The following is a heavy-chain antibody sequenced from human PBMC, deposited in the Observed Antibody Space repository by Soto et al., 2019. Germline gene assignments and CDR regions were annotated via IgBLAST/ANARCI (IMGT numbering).Heavy chain of an antibody. J-gene: IGHJ4*02. V-gene: IGHV3-48*03. CDR1: GFTFSSYE. D-gene: IGHD3-9*01. Sequence: GGSLRLSCAASGFTFSSYEMNWVRQAPGKGLEWVSYISSSGSTIYYADSVKGRFTISRDNAKNSLYLQMNSLRAEDTAVYYCASYGPLYDIYYWGQGTLVTVSS. CDR3: ASYGPLYDIYY. CDR2: ISSSGSTI.